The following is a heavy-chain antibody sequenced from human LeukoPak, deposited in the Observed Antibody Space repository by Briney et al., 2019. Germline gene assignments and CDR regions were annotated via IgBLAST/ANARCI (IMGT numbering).Heavy chain of an antibody. V-gene: IGHV3-74*01. CDR1: GFTFSSYW. J-gene: IGHJ3*02. D-gene: IGHD2-2*02. Sequence: PGGSLRLSCAASGFTFSSYWMPWVRQAPGKGLVWVSRINSDGSSTSYADSVKGRFTISRDNAKNTLYLQMNSLRAEDTAVYYCVRAVPAAILGAFDIWGQGTMVTVSS. CDR2: INSDGSST. CDR3: VRAVPAAILGAFDI.